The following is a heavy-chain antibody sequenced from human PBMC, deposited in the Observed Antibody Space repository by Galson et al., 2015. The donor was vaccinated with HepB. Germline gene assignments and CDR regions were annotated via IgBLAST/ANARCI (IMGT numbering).Heavy chain of an antibody. Sequence: SVKVSCKASGNSFNYYAINWVRQAPGQGLKWMGWINTNNGNPTYAQDFAGRFVFSLDTSVSTTFLQISGLKTEDTAVYYCARDLGPMWGFLRLPFDSWGQGTLVTVSS. V-gene: IGHV7-4-1*02. CDR1: GNSFNYYA. CDR2: INTNNGNP. J-gene: IGHJ4*02. D-gene: IGHD2-21*01. CDR3: ARDLGPMWGFLRLPFDS.